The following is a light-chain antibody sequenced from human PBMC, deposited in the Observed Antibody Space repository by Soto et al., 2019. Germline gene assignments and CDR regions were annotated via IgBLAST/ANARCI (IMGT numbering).Light chain of an antibody. J-gene: IGKJ5*01. CDR1: QSVSSY. Sequence: EIVMTQSPATLSLSPMEIATLSFRASQSVSSYLAWYQQKPGQAPRLLIYGASTRATGIPARFSGSGSGTEFTLTISSLQSEDFATYYCQQLNSYPITFGQGTRLEIK. CDR2: GAS. CDR3: QQLNSYPIT. V-gene: IGKV3D-15*01.